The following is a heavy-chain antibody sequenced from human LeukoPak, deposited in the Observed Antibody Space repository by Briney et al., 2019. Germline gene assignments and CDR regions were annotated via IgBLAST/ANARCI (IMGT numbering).Heavy chain of an antibody. CDR2: IWYDGSNK. CDR3: ARGHPGKHYGGNSPFDY. J-gene: IGHJ4*02. V-gene: IGHV3-33*08. CDR1: GFTFSSYA. D-gene: IGHD4-23*01. Sequence: GRSLRLSCAASGFTFSSYAMHWVRQAPGKGLEWVAVIWYDGSNKYYADSVKGRFTIPRDNSKNTLYLQMNSLRAEDTAVYYCARGHPGKHYGGNSPFDYWGQGTLVTVSS.